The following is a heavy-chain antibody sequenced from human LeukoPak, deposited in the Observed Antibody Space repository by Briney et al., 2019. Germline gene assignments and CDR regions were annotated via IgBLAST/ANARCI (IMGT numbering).Heavy chain of an antibody. Sequence: SETLPLTCTVSGGSISGYYWSWIRQPPGKGLEWIGYIYYSGSINYNSSLKSRVTISVDTSRNQFSLKLSSMTAADTAVYYCVRNTLGHYDAFDILGQGTMVTVSS. D-gene: IGHD1-26*01. CDR1: GGSISGYY. CDR2: IYYSGSI. CDR3: VRNTLGHYDAFDI. V-gene: IGHV4-59*01. J-gene: IGHJ3*02.